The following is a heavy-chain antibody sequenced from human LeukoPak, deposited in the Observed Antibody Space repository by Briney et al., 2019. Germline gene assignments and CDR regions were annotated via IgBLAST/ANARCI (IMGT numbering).Heavy chain of an antibody. D-gene: IGHD3-10*02. Sequence: GGSLRLSCAASGFTFSSYAMHWVRQAPGKGLEWVAVISYDGSNKYYADSVKGRFTIPRDNSKNTLYLQMNSLRAEDTAVYYCAKEVSAKLLWSGSYGYGMDVWGKGTTVTVSS. J-gene: IGHJ6*04. CDR2: ISYDGSNK. CDR1: GFTFSSYA. CDR3: AKEVSAKLLWSGSYGYGMDV. V-gene: IGHV3-30*18.